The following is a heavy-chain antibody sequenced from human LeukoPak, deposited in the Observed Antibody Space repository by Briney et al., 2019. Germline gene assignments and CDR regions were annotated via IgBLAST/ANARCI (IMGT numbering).Heavy chain of an antibody. CDR1: GNSITSDF. CDR2: INYSGRS. V-gene: IGHV4-59*08. CDR3: ARLDCLSDECYNY. Sequence: SETLSLTCIVSGNSITSDFWSWIRQSPGKGLEWIGYINYSGRSEYDPSLKSRVTISVDRSRKRVSLKMRSVAAADTAVYYCARLDCLSDECYNYWAVGALVTVSS. J-gene: IGHJ4*02. D-gene: IGHD2-21*01.